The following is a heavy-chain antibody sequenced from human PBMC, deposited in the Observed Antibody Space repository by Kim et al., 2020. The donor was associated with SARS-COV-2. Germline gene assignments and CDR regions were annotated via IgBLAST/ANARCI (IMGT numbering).Heavy chain of an antibody. CDR1: GFTFSSFA. V-gene: IGHV3-64D*09. Sequence: GGSLRLSCSASGFTFSSFAMNWVRQAPGKGLEYVSAISSSGGNTYYADSVKGRFTISRDNSKNTLYLQMSSLRAEDTAVYYCSSSSWYPPLGGVVWGLGTTVTVSS. D-gene: IGHD6-13*01. CDR2: ISSSGGNT. CDR3: SSSSWYPPLGGVV. J-gene: IGHJ6*02.